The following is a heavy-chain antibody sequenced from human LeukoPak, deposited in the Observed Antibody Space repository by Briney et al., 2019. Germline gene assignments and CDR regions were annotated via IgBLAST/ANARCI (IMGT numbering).Heavy chain of an antibody. CDR3: ARDEVTTGFDP. D-gene: IGHD4-17*01. J-gene: IGHJ5*02. CDR1: GGSISSGGYY. CDR2: VYYSGST. Sequence: SQTLSLTCTVSGGSISSGGYYWSWIRQHPGKGLEWIGYVYYSGSTYYNPSLKSRVTISVDTSKNQFSLKLSSVTAADTAVYYCARDEVTTGFDPWGQGTLVTVSS. V-gene: IGHV4-31*03.